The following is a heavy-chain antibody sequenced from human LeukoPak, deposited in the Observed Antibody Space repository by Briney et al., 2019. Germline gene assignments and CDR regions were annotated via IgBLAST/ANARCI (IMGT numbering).Heavy chain of an antibody. CDR1: GFTFSSYA. J-gene: IGHJ6*02. CDR2: ISYDGSNK. CDR3: ARDVVGSSNNGMDV. V-gene: IGHV3-30-3*01. D-gene: IGHD6-13*01. Sequence: GRSLRLSCAASGFTFSSYAMHWVRQAPGKGLEWVAVISYDGSNKYYADSVKGRFTISRDNSKNTLYLQMNSLRAEDTAVYYCARDVVGSSNNGMDVWGPGTTVTVSS.